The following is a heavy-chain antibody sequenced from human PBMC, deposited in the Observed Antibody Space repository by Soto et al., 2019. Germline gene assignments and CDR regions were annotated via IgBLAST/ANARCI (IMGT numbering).Heavy chain of an antibody. J-gene: IGHJ4*02. V-gene: IGHV3-74*01. CDR3: TRGPRPTSIGTGAF. Sequence: GGSLRLSCETSGFIFKMYWMHWVRQVPGQGPQWVARITDDGSTTYYAASVEGRFTISRDNAKNALYLQMTSLRPDDTAVYYCTRGPRPTSIGTGAFWGQGTLVTVSS. CDR1: GFIFKMYW. D-gene: IGHD3-10*01. CDR2: ITDDGSTT.